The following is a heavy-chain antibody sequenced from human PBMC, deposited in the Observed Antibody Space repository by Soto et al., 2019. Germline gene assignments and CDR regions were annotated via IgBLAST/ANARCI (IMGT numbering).Heavy chain of an antibody. CDR1: GFTFSRHW. CDR3: ARDMRAVPWYGGISSVFDM. D-gene: IGHD3-10*01. CDR2: TKTDGTT. J-gene: IGHJ3*02. V-gene: IGHV3-74*01. Sequence: EVQLVESGGGSVQPGGSLRLSCAASGFTFSRHWIHWVRQAPGQGLLWVSRTKTDGTTDLADSVRGRFTTSRDNAENTVYLQMKSLRVEDTAVYYCARDMRAVPWYGGISSVFDMWGQGTRVTVSS.